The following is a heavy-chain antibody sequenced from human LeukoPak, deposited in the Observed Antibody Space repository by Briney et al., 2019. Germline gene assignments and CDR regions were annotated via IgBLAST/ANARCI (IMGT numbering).Heavy chain of an antibody. CDR3: ARDRSSSDFDAFDI. D-gene: IGHD6-6*01. V-gene: IGHV4-59*06. CDR1: GFTVSSNY. Sequence: PGGSLRLSCAASGFTVSSNYMSWVRQAPGKGLEWVGYIYYSGSTYYNTSLKRRVTISVDTSKNQFSLKLSSVTAADTAVYYCARDRSSSDFDAFDIWGQGTMVTVSS. J-gene: IGHJ3*02. CDR2: IYYSGST.